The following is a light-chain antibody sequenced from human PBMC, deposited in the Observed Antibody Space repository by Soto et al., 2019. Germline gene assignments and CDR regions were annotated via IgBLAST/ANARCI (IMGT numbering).Light chain of an antibody. CDR2: VNTDGSH. Sequence: QSVLTQSPSASASLGASVKLTCTLSSGQSSYAIAWHQQQPEKGPRYLMKVNTDGSHNKGDGIPDRFSGSSSGAERYLTISSLQSEDEADYYCQTWGAGFSVVFGGGTKVTVL. CDR1: SGQSSYA. V-gene: IGLV4-69*01. CDR3: QTWGAGFSVV. J-gene: IGLJ2*01.